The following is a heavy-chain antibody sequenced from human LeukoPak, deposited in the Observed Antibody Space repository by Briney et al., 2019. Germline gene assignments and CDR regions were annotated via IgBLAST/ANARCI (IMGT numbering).Heavy chain of an antibody. V-gene: IGHV1-8*01. CDR2: MNSNSGNT. J-gene: IGHJ6*02. Sequence: ASVKVSCKASGYTFTSYDINWVRQATGQGLEWMGWMNSNSGNTGYAQKFQGRVTMTRNTSISTAYMELSSLRSEDTAVYYCARVEPNVPAAPDYYYYYGMDVWGQGTTVTVSS. CDR3: ARVEPNVPAAPDYYYYYGMDV. CDR1: GYTFTSYD. D-gene: IGHD2-2*01.